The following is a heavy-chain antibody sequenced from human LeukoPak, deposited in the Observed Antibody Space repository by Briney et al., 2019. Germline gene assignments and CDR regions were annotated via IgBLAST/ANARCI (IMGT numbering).Heavy chain of an antibody. CDR2: IYYSGNT. D-gene: IGHD3-22*01. V-gene: IGHV4-59*01. CDR1: GGSIGGYF. CDR3: ARVRDYYYDNCGYYDY. Sequence: PSETLSLTCTVSGGSIGGYFWTWIRQAPGKGLEWIGHIYYSGNTNYDPSLKNRVSISVDTSKNQISLKLTSVTSADTAKYYCARVRDYYYDNCGYYDYWGQGTLVTVS. J-gene: IGHJ4*02.